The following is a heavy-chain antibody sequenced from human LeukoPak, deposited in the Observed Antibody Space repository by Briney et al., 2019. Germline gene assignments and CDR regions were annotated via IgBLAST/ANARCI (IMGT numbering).Heavy chain of an antibody. D-gene: IGHD6-13*01. V-gene: IGHV5-51*01. Sequence: GESLKISCKGSGYGFTSYWIGWVRQMPGKGLEWMGIIYPGDSDTRYSPSFQGQVTISADKSISTAYLQWSSLKASDTAMYYCARVAAAGPYYYYYGMDVWGQGTTVTVSS. CDR2: IYPGDSDT. CDR1: GYGFTSYW. CDR3: ARVAAAGPYYYYYGMDV. J-gene: IGHJ6*02.